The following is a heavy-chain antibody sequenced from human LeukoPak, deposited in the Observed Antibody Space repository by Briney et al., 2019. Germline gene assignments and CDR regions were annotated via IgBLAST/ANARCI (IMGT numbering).Heavy chain of an antibody. V-gene: IGHV4-30-2*03. CDR2: IYYTGST. CDR3: AANRLRFLEWSTGSTRFDY. J-gene: IGHJ4*02. Sequence: SETLSLTCTVSGGSISSGGYYWSWIRQPPGKGLEWIGTIYYTGSTYYNPSLKSRVTMSVDTSKRQFSLNLSSVTAADTAVYYCAANRLRFLEWSTGSTRFDYWGQGTLVAVSS. D-gene: IGHD3-3*01. CDR1: GGSISSGGYY.